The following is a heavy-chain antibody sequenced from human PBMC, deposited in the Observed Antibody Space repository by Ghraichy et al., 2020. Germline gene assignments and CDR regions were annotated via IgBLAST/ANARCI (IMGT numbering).Heavy chain of an antibody. CDR2: INHSGST. CDR3: ARIRAGMVRGVNGDYYYYYGMDV. J-gene: IGHJ6*02. Sequence: GSLRLSCAVYGGSFSGYYWSWIRQPPGKGLEWIGEINHSGSTNYNPSLKSRVTISVDTSKNQFSLKLSSVTAADTAVYYCARIRAGMVRGVNGDYYYYYGMDVWGQGTTVTVSS. D-gene: IGHD3-10*01. V-gene: IGHV4-34*01. CDR1: GGSFSGYY.